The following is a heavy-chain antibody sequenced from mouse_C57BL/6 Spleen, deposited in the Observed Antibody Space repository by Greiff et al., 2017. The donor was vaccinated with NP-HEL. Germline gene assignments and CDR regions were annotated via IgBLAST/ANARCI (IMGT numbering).Heavy chain of an antibody. D-gene: IGHD2-3*01. Sequence: VKLMESGPELVKPGASVKISCKASGYAFSSSWMNWVKQRPGKGLEWIGRIYPGDGDTNYNGKFKGKATLTADKSSSTAYMQLSSLTSEDSAVYFCARLDDGYYFAYWGQGTLVTVSA. CDR2: IYPGDGDT. CDR3: ARLDDGYYFAY. CDR1: GYAFSSSW. V-gene: IGHV1-82*01. J-gene: IGHJ3*01.